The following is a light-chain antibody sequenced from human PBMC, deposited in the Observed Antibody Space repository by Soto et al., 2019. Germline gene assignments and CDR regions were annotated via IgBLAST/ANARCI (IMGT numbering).Light chain of an antibody. CDR1: SSDVGGYDY. CDR3: ISYASINTYV. CDR2: DVT. V-gene: IGLV2-14*01. J-gene: IGLJ1*01. Sequence: QSALTHPASVTGSLWQSVATFCTGTSSDVGGYDYVSWYQQHPGKAPKLVIYDVTNRPSGVSNRFSGSKSGNTASLTISGLQSEDKADYYCISYASINTYVFGTGTKVTVL.